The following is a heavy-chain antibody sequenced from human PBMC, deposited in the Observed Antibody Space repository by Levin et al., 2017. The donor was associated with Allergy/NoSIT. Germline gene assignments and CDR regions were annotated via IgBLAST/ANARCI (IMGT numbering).Heavy chain of an antibody. V-gene: IGHV4-34*01. D-gene: IGHD6-13*01. Sequence: SQTLSLTCAVYGGSFSGYYWSWIRQPPGKGLEWIGEINHSGSTNYNPSLKSRVTISVDTSKNQFSLKLSSVTAADTAVYYCARVRGYSSSWKNPRSAFDIWGQGTMVTVSS. J-gene: IGHJ3*02. CDR2: INHSGST. CDR3: ARVRGYSSSWKNPRSAFDI. CDR1: GGSFSGYY.